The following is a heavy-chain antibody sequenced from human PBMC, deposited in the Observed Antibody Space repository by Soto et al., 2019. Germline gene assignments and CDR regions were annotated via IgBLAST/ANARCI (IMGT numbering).Heavy chain of an antibody. Sequence: EVQLVEYGGVLVKPGESLRLSCAASVLTLTNAFMNWVRQAPGKGLEWVGRIKSKTDGGTTDYAAPVRGRFTISRDDSKNTMYLQMNSLKTEDTAVYYCSDGADYYFDYWGQGTLVTVSS. D-gene: IGHD3-10*01. CDR2: IKSKTDGGTT. V-gene: IGHV3-15*07. CDR3: SDGADYYFDY. J-gene: IGHJ4*02. CDR1: VLTLTNAF.